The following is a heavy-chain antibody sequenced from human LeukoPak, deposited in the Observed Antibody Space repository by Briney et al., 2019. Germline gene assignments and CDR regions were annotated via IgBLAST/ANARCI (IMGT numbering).Heavy chain of an antibody. CDR2: IKADGSDQ. CDR1: GFTFSSSW. Sequence: PGGSLRLSCAASGFTFSSSWMTWVRQAPGKGLEWVANIKADGSDQYYVASVKGRFTISRDNAKNSLYLQMNSLRVEDTAVYYCARDRGSGWSPVDYWGQGTLVTVSA. J-gene: IGHJ4*02. D-gene: IGHD6-19*01. V-gene: IGHV3-7*01. CDR3: ARDRGSGWSPVDY.